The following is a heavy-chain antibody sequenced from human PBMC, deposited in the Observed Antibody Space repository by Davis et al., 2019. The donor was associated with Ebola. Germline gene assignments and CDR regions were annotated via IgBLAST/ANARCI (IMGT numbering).Heavy chain of an antibody. CDR2: ISYDGSNK. D-gene: IGHD5-24*01. CDR3: AKDVEGWLQLGGAFDI. V-gene: IGHV3-30*18. CDR1: GFTFSSYG. Sequence: PGGSLRLSCAASGFTFSSYGMHWVRQAPGKGLEWVAVISYDGSNKYYADSVKGRFTISRDNSKNTLYLQMNSLRAEDTAVYYCAKDVEGWLQLGGAFDIWGQGTMVTVSS. J-gene: IGHJ3*02.